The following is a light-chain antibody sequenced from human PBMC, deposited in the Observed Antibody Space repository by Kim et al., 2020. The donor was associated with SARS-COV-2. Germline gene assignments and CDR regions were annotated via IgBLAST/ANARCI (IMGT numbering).Light chain of an antibody. Sequence: GQRGDSSWSGRGANIGSNSVSWFQQRPGTAPNLLIYSNSQRPSGVPGRFSGSTSGTSASLAISGLQSEDETDYYCAAWDDSLKGVVFGGGTQLTVL. CDR3: AAWDDSLKGVV. J-gene: IGLJ2*01. CDR2: SNS. V-gene: IGLV1-44*01. CDR1: GANIGSNS.